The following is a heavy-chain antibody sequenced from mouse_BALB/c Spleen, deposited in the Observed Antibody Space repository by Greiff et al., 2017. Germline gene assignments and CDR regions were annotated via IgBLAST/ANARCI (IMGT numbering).Heavy chain of an antibody. J-gene: IGHJ3*01. D-gene: IGHD2-4*01. CDR1: GFTFSSYA. CDR2: ISSGGST. CDR3: ARDDDDGAWFAY. V-gene: IGHV5-6-5*01. Sequence: EVQVVESGGGLVKPGGSLKLSCAASGFTFSSYAMSWVRQTPEKRLEWVASISSGGSTYYPDSVKGRFTISRDNARNILYLQMSRLRSEDTAMYYCARDDDDGAWFAYWGQGTLVTVSA.